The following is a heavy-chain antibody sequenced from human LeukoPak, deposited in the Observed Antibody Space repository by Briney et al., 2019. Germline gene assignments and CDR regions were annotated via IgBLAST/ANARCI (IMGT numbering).Heavy chain of an antibody. CDR3: ARELTGIAAAGTGAYYYYGMDV. D-gene: IGHD6-13*01. J-gene: IGHJ6*02. CDR1: GLTFSNYG. CDR2: IWYDGSNK. V-gene: IGHV3-33*01. Sequence: PGGSLRLSCAASGLTFSNYGMHWVRQAPGKGLEWVAVIWYDGSNKYYADSVKGRFTISRDNAKNSLYLQMNSLRAEDTAVYYCARELTGIAAAGTGAYYYYGMDVWGQGTTVTVSS.